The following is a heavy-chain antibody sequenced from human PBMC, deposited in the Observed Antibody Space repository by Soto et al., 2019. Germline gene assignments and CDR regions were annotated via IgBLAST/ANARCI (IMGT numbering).Heavy chain of an antibody. CDR3: ATDLEYSSSSKANNWFDP. CDR1: GYTLTELS. D-gene: IGHD6-6*01. V-gene: IGHV1-24*01. Sequence: ASVKVSCKVSGYTLTELSMHWVRQAPGKGLEWMGGFDPEDGETVYAQKFQGRVTMTEDTSTDTAYMELSSLRSEDTAVYYCATDLEYSSSSKANNWFDPWGQGTLVTVSS. CDR2: FDPEDGET. J-gene: IGHJ5*02.